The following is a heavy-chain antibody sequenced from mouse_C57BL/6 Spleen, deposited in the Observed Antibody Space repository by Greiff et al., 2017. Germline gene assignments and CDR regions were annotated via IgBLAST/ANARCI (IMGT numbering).Heavy chain of an antibody. Sequence: QVQLQQPGAELVRPGSSVKLSCKASGYTFTSYWMHWVKQRPIQGLEWIGNIEPSDSETHYNQTFKDKATLTVDTSSSTAYMQLSSLTSEDSAVYYCARSLNWDGYYFDYWGQGTTLTVSS. J-gene: IGHJ2*01. V-gene: IGHV1-52*01. CDR2: IEPSDSET. CDR1: GYTFTSYW. D-gene: IGHD4-1*02. CDR3: ARSLNWDGYYFDY.